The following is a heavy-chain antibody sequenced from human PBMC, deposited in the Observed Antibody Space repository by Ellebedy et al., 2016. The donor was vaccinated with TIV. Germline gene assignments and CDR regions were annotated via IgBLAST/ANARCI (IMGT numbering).Heavy chain of an antibody. Sequence: GGSLRLSXKGSGYSFTSYWIGWVRQMPGKGLEWMGIIYPGDSDTRYSPSFEGQVTISFDKSIATASLQWSSLRASDTAMYYCARQGTGSSDYLGLPFDYWGQGTLVTVSS. J-gene: IGHJ4*02. CDR2: IYPGDSDT. CDR1: GYSFTSYW. CDR3: ARQGTGSSDYLGLPFDY. D-gene: IGHD3-22*01. V-gene: IGHV5-51*01.